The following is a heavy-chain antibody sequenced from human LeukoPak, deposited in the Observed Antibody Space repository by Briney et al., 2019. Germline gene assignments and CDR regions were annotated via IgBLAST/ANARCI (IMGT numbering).Heavy chain of an antibody. Sequence: SETLSLTCTVSGGSISSGGYYWSWIRQHPGKGLEWIGYIYYSGSTYYNPSLKSRVTISVDTSKNQFSLKLSSVIAADTAVYYCASAVEYYDFWSGYLKYFQHWGQGTLVTVSS. CDR3: ASAVEYYDFWSGYLKYFQH. D-gene: IGHD3-3*01. CDR1: GGSISSGGYY. CDR2: IYYSGST. V-gene: IGHV4-31*03. J-gene: IGHJ1*01.